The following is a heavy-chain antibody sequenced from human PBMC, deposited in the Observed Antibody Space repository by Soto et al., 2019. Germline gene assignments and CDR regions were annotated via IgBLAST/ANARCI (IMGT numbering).Heavy chain of an antibody. D-gene: IGHD6-13*01. V-gene: IGHV1-18*04. Sequence: ASVKVSCKASGYTFTNYYMHWVRQAPGQGLEWMGWISAYNGNTNYAQKLQGRVTMTTDTSTSTAYMELRSLRSDDTAVYYCAREGKAAAGNAVDYWGQGTLVTVS. J-gene: IGHJ4*02. CDR1: GYTFTNYY. CDR3: AREGKAAAGNAVDY. CDR2: ISAYNGNT.